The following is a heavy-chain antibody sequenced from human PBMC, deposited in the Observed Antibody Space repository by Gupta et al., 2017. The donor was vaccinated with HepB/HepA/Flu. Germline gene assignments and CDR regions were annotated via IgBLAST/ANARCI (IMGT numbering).Heavy chain of an antibody. CDR2: FSSGGDI. V-gene: IGHV3-23*01. Sequence: EVQLLESGGDLVQPGGSLRLSCAASGFTSGFTFSKSATIWVRQAPGKGLEWVSGFSSGGDIYYADSVKGRFTISRDNSKNTVYLQMNSLRVEDTAVYYCATARPGTTYDFWGQGTLVTVSS. J-gene: IGHJ4*02. D-gene: IGHD1-1*01. CDR1: GFTSGFTFSKSA. CDR3: ATARPGTTYDF.